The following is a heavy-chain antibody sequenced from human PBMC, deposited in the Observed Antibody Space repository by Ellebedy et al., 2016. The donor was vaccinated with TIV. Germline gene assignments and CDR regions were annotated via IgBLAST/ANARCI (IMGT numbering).Heavy chain of an antibody. Sequence: GESLKISXAASGFTFSSYAMHWVRQAPGKGLEWVAVISYDGSNKYYADSVKGRFTISRDNAKNSLYLQMNSLRAEDTAVYYCARVPIDGSGSSYYYYYGMDVWGQGTTVTVSS. V-gene: IGHV3-30-3*01. J-gene: IGHJ6*02. D-gene: IGHD3-10*01. CDR1: GFTFSSYA. CDR2: ISYDGSNK. CDR3: ARVPIDGSGSSYYYYYGMDV.